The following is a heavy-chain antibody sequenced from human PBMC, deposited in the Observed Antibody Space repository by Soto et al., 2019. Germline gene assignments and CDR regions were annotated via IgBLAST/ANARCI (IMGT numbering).Heavy chain of an antibody. V-gene: IGHV4-38-2*01. CDR1: GYSITNGYY. CDR3: ARVKLAGRGSFHD. D-gene: IGHD3-3*02. CDR2: IYHSGNT. Sequence: SETLSLTCAVSGYSITNGYYWGWIRRPPGKGLEWIGSIYHSGNTYYNPSLKSRVTLSIDTSKNQFSLKLRSVTAADTAMYYCARVKLAGRGSFHDWGQGTLVTVSS. J-gene: IGHJ4*02.